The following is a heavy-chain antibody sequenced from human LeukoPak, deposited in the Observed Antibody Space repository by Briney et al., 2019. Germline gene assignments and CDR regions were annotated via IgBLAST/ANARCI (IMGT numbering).Heavy chain of an antibody. D-gene: IGHD3-22*01. CDR1: SPSVSSHH. V-gene: IGHV4-4*07. CDR3: ATDESSRDGSGGYHY. CDR2: VHFSGST. J-gene: IGHJ4*02. Sequence: SETLSLTCAVSSPSVSSHHWAWIRQPAGKGLEWVGRVHFSGSTNYNPSLRSRVAISLDKSKNELSLTLKSVSAADTAVYYCATDESSRDGSGGYHYWGRGVLVTVSS.